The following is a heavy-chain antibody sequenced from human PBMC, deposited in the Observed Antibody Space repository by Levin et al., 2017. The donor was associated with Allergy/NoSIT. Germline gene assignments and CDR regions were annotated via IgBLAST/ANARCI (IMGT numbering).Heavy chain of an antibody. CDR1: GFTFDDYA. J-gene: IGHJ6*02. CDR2: ISWSSGSL. CDR3: AKNIMPIASGFYTGWAAGDFHGVDV. Sequence: GGSLRLSCAASGFTFDDYAMHWVRQAPGKGLEWVSGISWSSGSLFYASSVKGRFTISRDNAKKSLYLQMNSLRPEDTALYYCAKNIMPIASGFYTGWAAGDFHGVDVWGQGTTVTVSS. D-gene: IGHD3-22*01. V-gene: IGHV3-9*01.